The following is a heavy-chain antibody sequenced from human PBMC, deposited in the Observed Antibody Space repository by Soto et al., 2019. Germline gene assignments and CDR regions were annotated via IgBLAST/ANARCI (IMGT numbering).Heavy chain of an antibody. CDR1: GYTFTGYY. J-gene: IGHJ6*03. CDR2: INPNSGGT. D-gene: IGHD6-13*01. V-gene: IGHV1-2*04. CDR3: ARTAADNYYYYMDV. Sequence: QVQLVQSGAEVKKPGASVKVSCKASGYTFTGYYMHWVRQAPGQGLEWMGWINPNSGGTNYAQKFQGWVTMTRDTSISTAYMELSRLRFDDTAVYYCARTAADNYYYYMDVWGKRNTVTVSS.